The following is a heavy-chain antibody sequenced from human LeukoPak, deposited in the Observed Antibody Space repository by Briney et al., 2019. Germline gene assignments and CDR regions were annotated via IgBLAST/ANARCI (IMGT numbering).Heavy chain of an antibody. CDR3: ASGYDFSSGSKRGFDN. CDR1: GFFFSDYG. Sequence: GGSLRLSCAASGFFFSDYGMNWVRQAQGKGLEWISYISSGSSDVFYADSAKGRFTISRDNAKNSLFLQMSRLRGEDTAVYYCASGYDFSSGSKRGFDNWGQGTLVTVSS. V-gene: IGHV3-48*01. CDR2: ISSGSSDV. D-gene: IGHD3-3*01. J-gene: IGHJ4*02.